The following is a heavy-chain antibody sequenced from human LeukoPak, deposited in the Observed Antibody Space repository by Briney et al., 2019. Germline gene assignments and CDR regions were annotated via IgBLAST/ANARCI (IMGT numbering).Heavy chain of an antibody. Sequence: SETLSLTCTVSGGSISSYYWSWIRQPPGKGLECIGYIYYSGSTNYNPSLKSRVTISVDTSKNQFSLKLSSVTAADTAMYYCARRRYSSGSDYWGQGTLVTVSS. CDR2: IYYSGST. CDR3: ARRRYSSGSDY. V-gene: IGHV4-59*08. CDR1: GGSISSYY. D-gene: IGHD6-19*01. J-gene: IGHJ4*02.